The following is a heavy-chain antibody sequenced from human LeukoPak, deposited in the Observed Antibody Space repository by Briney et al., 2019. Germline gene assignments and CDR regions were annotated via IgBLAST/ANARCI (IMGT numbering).Heavy chain of an antibody. D-gene: IGHD3-3*01. J-gene: IGHJ4*02. CDR2: IYYSGST. V-gene: IGHV4-39*01. CDR3: ASRSYYDFWSGYTNTFDY. CDR1: GGSISSSSYY. Sequence: PSETLSLTCTVSGGSISSSSYYWGWIRQPPGTGLEWIGSIYYSGSTYYNPSLKSRATISVDTSKNQFSLKLSSVTAADTAVYYCASRSYYDFWSGYTNTFDYWGQGTLVTVSS.